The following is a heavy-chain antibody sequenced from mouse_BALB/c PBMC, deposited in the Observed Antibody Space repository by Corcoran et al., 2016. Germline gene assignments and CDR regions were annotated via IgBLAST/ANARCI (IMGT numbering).Heavy chain of an antibody. CDR3: AREGFAY. J-gene: IGHJ3*01. CDR1: GNTFNSFV. V-gene: IGHV1S136*01. CDR2: INPYNDGT. Sequence: EVQLQQSGPELVKTEASVKMSCKASGNTFNSFVMHWVKQKPGQGRERIGYINPYNDGTKYNEKFKGKATLTSDKSSSTAYMELSSLTAEDSAVYYCAREGFAYWGQGTLVTVSS.